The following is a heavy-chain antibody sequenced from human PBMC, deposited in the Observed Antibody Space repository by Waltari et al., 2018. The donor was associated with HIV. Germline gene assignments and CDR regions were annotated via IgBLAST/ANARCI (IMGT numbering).Heavy chain of an antibody. CDR2: INPISGGT. D-gene: IGHD2-8*01. V-gene: IGHV1-2*06. Sequence: QVQLVQSGAEVKKPGASVKVSCKASGYTFTGYYIHWVRQAPGQGLEWMGRINPISGGTDYAQKFQCRVTMTRDTSISTAYMELRRLRSDDTAVYFCTRIPKVGVYFDYWGQGTLVTVSS. CDR1: GYTFTGYY. J-gene: IGHJ4*02. CDR3: TRIPKVGVYFDY.